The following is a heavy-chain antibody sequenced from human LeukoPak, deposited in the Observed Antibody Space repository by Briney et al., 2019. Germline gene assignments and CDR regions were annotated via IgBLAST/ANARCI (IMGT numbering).Heavy chain of an antibody. CDR2: IINDGSST. D-gene: IGHD3-3*01. V-gene: IGHV3-74*01. CDR3: ASLRSGPRYGMDV. J-gene: IGHJ6*02. Sequence: GGSLRLSCAASGFNFKNYWMHWVRQAPGKGLEWVSRIINDGSSTTYADSVKGRFTISRDNAKDTLYLQMNSLGVEDTAVYYCASLRSGPRYGMDVWGQGTTVTVSS. CDR1: GFNFKNYW.